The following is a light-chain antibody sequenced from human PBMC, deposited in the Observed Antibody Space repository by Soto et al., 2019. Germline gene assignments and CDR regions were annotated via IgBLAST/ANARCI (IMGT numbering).Light chain of an antibody. V-gene: IGKV3-11*01. CDR2: DAS. CDR1: QSVSSY. Sequence: DTLLTQSPATLSLSPGERATLSCRASQSVSSYLAWYQQKPGQAPRLLIYDASNRATGIPTRFSGSGSGTDFTLTISSLEPEDFAVYYCQQRKNWPPITFGQGTRLEIK. J-gene: IGKJ5*01. CDR3: QQRKNWPPIT.